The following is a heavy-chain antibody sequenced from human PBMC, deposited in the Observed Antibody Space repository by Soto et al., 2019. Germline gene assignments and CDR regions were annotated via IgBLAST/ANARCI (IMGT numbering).Heavy chain of an antibody. D-gene: IGHD3-22*01. CDR2: INPHSGNT. Sequence: QVQVVQSGAEVKKPGASVKISCKTSGYTFTDDYLHWVRQAPGQGLDCMGWINPHSGNTNYAQKFLGRVSMTRDTSISTAYMELLSLTSDDTAIYYCARAVYCGSDCYSYGMDVWGQGTTVTVSS. J-gene: IGHJ6*02. CDR1: GYTFTDDY. V-gene: IGHV1-2*02. CDR3: ARAVYCGSDCYSYGMDV.